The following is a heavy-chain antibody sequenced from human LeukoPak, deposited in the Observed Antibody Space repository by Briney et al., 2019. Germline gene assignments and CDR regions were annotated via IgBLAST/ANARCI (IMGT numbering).Heavy chain of an antibody. Sequence: SQTLSLTCAISGDSVSSNSAAWNWIRQCPSRGLEWLGRTYYAVSVKSRITINPDTSKNQFSLQLNSVTPEDTAVYYCARGKWELLSHYWCFDLWGRGTLVTVSS. J-gene: IGHJ2*01. CDR1: GDSVSSNSAA. CDR2: T. CDR3: ARGKWELLSHYWCFDL. V-gene: IGHV6-1*01. D-gene: IGHD1-26*01.